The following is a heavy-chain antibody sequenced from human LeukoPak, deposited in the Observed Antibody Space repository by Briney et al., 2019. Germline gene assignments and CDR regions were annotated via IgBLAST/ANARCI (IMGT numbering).Heavy chain of an antibody. CDR2: FSSSGSII. D-gene: IGHD4-17*01. CDR3: ARSTVTTPALDAFDI. CDR1: GFTFNDYY. V-gene: IGHV3-11*01. J-gene: IGHJ3*02. Sequence: GGSLRLSCAASGFTFNDYYMSWIRQAPGKGLEGVSYFSSSGSIIYYADSVKGRFTISRDNAKNSLYLQMNSLRAEDTAVYYCARSTVTTPALDAFDIWGQETMVTVSS.